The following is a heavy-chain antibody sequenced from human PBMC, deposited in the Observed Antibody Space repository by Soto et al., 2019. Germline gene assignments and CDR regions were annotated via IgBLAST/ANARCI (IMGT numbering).Heavy chain of an antibody. CDR1: GGTFSSYA. CDR3: ANGRVTYVGVGYYYYYGMDV. D-gene: IGHD2-21*02. CDR2: IIPIFGTA. V-gene: IGHV1-69*06. J-gene: IGHJ6*02. Sequence: QVQLVQSGAEVKKPGSSVKVSCKASGGTFSSYAISWVRQAPGQGLEWMGGIIPIFGTANYAQKFQGRVTITADKSTSTAYMELSSLRSEDTAVYYCANGRVTYVGVGYYYYYGMDVWGQGTTVTVSS.